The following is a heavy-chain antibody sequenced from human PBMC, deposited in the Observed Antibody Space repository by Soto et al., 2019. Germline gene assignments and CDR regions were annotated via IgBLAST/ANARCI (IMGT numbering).Heavy chain of an antibody. CDR2: INQDRSEK. V-gene: IGHV3-7*01. Sequence: PGGSLRLSCAASGFTFSSYWMSWVRQAPGKGLEWVANINQDRSEKYYVDSVKGRFTISRDNAKNSPYLQMNSLGAEDTAVYYCARWNSYGYYFDYWGQGTLVTVSS. D-gene: IGHD5-18*01. J-gene: IGHJ4*02. CDR3: ARWNSYGYYFDY. CDR1: GFTFSSYW.